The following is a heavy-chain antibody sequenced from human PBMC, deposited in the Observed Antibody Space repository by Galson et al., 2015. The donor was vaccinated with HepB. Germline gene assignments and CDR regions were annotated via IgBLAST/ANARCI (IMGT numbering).Heavy chain of an antibody. Sequence: SLRLSCAASGFTFSSYIMNWVRQAPGKGLEWVSSISSSSSYIYYADSVKGRFTISRDNAKNSLYLQMNSLRAEDTAVYYCARDYSSSWYEDLYYYYGMDVWGQGTTVTVSS. CDR1: GFTFSSYI. CDR2: ISSSSSYI. D-gene: IGHD6-13*01. J-gene: IGHJ6*02. CDR3: ARDYSSSWYEDLYYYYGMDV. V-gene: IGHV3-21*01.